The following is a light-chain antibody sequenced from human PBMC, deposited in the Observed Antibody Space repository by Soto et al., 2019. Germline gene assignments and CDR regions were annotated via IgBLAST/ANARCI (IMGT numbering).Light chain of an antibody. CDR3: CSYAGSYTLV. Sequence: QSVLTQPRSVSGSPGQSVTISCTGTGSDIGDSNYVSWYQQHPGKAPKLLIYDVTRRPSGVPDRFSGSKSGNTASLTISGLQAEDEADYFCCSYAGSYTLVFGGGTKVTVL. V-gene: IGLV2-11*01. CDR2: DVT. J-gene: IGLJ2*01. CDR1: GSDIGDSNY.